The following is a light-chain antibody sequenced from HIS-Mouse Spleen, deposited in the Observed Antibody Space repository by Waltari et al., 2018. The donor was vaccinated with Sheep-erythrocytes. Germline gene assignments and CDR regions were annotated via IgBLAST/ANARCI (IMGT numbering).Light chain of an antibody. CDR2: EGS. J-gene: IGLJ3*02. CDR3: CSYARSSTPWV. CDR1: SSDVGSYNL. Sequence: QSALTQPASVSGSPGQSITIPCTGTSSDVGSYNLVSWYQQHPGKAPKLMIYEGSKRPSGVTILFSGAKSVNTAALTISGRQAEDEAYYYCCSYARSSTPWVFGGGTKLTVL. V-gene: IGLV2-23*01.